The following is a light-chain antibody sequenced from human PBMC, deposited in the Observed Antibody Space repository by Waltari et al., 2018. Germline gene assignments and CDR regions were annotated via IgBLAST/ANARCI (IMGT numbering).Light chain of an antibody. Sequence: DIVMTQTPLSLPVTPGEPASISCWSSQTVVNSDEGYTYLDWFVQKPGQSPQPLMYLLGYRASRVTDRFSGDGSGRNFSLQISRVEADDVGVYYCMQRLEFPYTFGRGTRL. CDR3: MQRLEFPYT. CDR1: QTVVNSDEGYTY. V-gene: IGKV2-40*01. J-gene: IGKJ2*01. CDR2: LLG.